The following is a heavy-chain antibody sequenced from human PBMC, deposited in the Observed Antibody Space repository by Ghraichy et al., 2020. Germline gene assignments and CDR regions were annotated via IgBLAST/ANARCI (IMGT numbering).Heavy chain of an antibody. CDR1: GFTFSSYA. CDR3: AKSPHPYSSSFDY. V-gene: IGHV3-23*01. CDR2: ISGSGGST. D-gene: IGHD6-13*01. Sequence: GGSLRLSCAASGFTFSSYAMSWVRQAPGKGLEWVSAISGSGGSTYFADSVKGRFTISRDNSKNTLYLQMNSLRAEDTVVYYCAKSPHPYSSSFDYWGQGTLVTVSS. J-gene: IGHJ4*02.